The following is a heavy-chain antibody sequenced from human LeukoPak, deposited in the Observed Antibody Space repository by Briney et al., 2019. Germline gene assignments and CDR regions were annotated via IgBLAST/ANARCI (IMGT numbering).Heavy chain of an antibody. D-gene: IGHD4-23*01. Sequence: SETLSLTCTVSGGSISSSSYYWGWIRQPPGKGLEWIGSIYYSGSTYYNPSLKSRVTISVDTSKNQFSLKLSSVTAADTAAYYCARPIQKSSTNSYYYYMDVWGKGTTVTISS. CDR3: ARPIQKSSTNSYYYYMDV. CDR2: IYYSGST. CDR1: GGSISSSSYY. V-gene: IGHV4-39*01. J-gene: IGHJ6*03.